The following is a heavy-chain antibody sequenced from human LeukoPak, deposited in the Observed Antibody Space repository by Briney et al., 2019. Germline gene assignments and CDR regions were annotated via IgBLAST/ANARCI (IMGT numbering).Heavy chain of an antibody. Sequence: PSETLSLTCTVSGGFISSYYWSWIRQPPGKGLEWIGYIYTSGSTNYNPSLKSRVTISVDTSKNQFSLKLNSVTAAGTAVYYCARQVPWFGVPYYFDYWGQGTLVTVSS. CDR3: ARQVPWFGVPYYFDY. J-gene: IGHJ4*02. CDR2: IYTSGST. V-gene: IGHV4-4*09. D-gene: IGHD3-10*01. CDR1: GGFISSYY.